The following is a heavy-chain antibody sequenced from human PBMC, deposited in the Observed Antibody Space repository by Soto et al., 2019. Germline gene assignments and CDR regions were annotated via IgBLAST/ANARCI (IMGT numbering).Heavy chain of an antibody. V-gene: IGHV4-4*02. CDR2: IYHSGST. CDR1: GGSISSSNW. D-gene: IGHD2-15*01. Sequence: SETLSLTCAVSGGSISSSNWWSWVRQPPGKGLEWIGEIYHSGSTNYNPSLKSRVTISVDKSKNQFSLKLSSVTAADTAVYYCARYRCSGGSCYSYYYGMDVWGQGTTVTVSS. J-gene: IGHJ6*02. CDR3: ARYRCSGGSCYSYYYGMDV.